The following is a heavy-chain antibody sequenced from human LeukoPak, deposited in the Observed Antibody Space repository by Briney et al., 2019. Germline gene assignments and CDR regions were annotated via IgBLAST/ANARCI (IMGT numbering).Heavy chain of an antibody. CDR2: VNADGGNT. CDR3: AKDGMVRGVKSPLRFDY. V-gene: IGHV3-23*01. Sequence: PGGSLRLSCAASGFTFDNYRMSWVRQAPGKGLEWVSTVNADGGNTYYADSVKGRFTISRDNSKSTLILQMNSLRVEDTAVYYCAKDGMVRGVKSPLRFDYWGQGTLVTVSS. CDR1: GFTFDNYR. D-gene: IGHD3-10*01. J-gene: IGHJ4*02.